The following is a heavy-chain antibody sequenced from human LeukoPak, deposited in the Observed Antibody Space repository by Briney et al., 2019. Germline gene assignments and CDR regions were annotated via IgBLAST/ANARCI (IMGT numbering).Heavy chain of an antibody. Sequence: GGSLRLSCAASGFTFSSYWMNWVRHAPGKGLVWVSRIASDGSSTTYADSVKGRFSISRDNAKNTLYLRMNSLRVEDTAVYYCARGRPHGNDYWGQGTLVTVSS. J-gene: IGHJ4*02. D-gene: IGHD4-23*01. CDR2: IASDGSST. CDR3: ARGRPHGNDY. V-gene: IGHV3-74*01. CDR1: GFTFSSYW.